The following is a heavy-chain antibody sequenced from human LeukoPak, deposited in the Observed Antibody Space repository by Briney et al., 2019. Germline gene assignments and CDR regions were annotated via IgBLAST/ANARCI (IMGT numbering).Heavy chain of an antibody. D-gene: IGHD3-22*01. CDR3: ARGSRITMIVVADDAFDI. CDR1: GGSISSSSYY. V-gene: IGHV4-39*07. CDR2: IYYSGST. J-gene: IGHJ3*02. Sequence: PSETLSLTCTVSGGSISSSSYYWGWIRQHPGKGLEWIGSIYYSGSTYYNPSLKSRVSISVDTSKNQFSLKLSSVTAADTAVYYCARGSRITMIVVADDAFDIWGQGTMVTVSS.